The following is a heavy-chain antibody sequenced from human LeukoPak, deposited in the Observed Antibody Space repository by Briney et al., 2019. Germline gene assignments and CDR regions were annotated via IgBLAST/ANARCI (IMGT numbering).Heavy chain of an antibody. Sequence: GGSLRLSCTASGFNFSNYGMHWARQAPGKGLEWVAVISDDGNNKYHADSVKGRFTISRDTSKNTLYLQMNGLRGEDTAVYYCAKDTSNIYYSMDVWGQGTTVTVSS. D-gene: IGHD2-2*01. V-gene: IGHV3-30*18. J-gene: IGHJ6*02. CDR3: AKDTSNIYYSMDV. CDR1: GFNFSNYG. CDR2: ISDDGNNK.